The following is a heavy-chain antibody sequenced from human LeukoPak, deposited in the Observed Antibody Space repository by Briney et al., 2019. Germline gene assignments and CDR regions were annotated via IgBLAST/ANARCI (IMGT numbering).Heavy chain of an antibody. J-gene: IGHJ6*02. CDR1: GFTFSSYA. V-gene: IGHV3-23*01. Sequence: QPGGSLRLSCAASGFTFSSYAMSWVRQAPGKGLEWVSAISGSGGSTYYADSVKGRFTISRDNAKNSLYLQMNSLRAEDTAVYYCARERCSSTSCYYYYGMDVWGQGTTVTVSS. CDR3: ARERCSSTSCYYYYGMDV. CDR2: ISGSGGST. D-gene: IGHD2-2*01.